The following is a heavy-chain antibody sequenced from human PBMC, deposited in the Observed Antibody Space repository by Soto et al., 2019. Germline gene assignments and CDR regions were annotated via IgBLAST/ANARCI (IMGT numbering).Heavy chain of an antibody. D-gene: IGHD3-9*01. J-gene: IGHJ6*02. CDR1: GGSISSYY. V-gene: IGHV4-59*01. CDR3: AGSRPYYDILTGPLGYYGMDV. Sequence: PSETLSLTCTVSGGSISSYYWSWIRQPPGKGLEWIGYIYYSGSTNYNPSLKSRVTISVDTSKNQFSLKLSSVTAADTAVYYCAGSRPYYDILTGPLGYYGMDVWGQGTTVTVSS. CDR2: IYYSGST.